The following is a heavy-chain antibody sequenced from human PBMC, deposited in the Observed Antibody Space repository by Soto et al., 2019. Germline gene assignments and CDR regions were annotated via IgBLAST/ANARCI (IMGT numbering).Heavy chain of an antibody. V-gene: IGHV4-34*01. CDR1: GGSFSGCY. CDR2: INHSGST. Sequence: SETLSLTCAVYGGSFSGCYWSWIRQPPGKGLEWIGEINHSGSTNYNPSLKSRVTISVDTSKNQFSLKLSSVTAADTAVYYCARALIGFGDYGSLGWFDPWGRGTLVTVSS. J-gene: IGHJ5*02. CDR3: ARALIGFGDYGSLGWFDP. D-gene: IGHD3-16*01.